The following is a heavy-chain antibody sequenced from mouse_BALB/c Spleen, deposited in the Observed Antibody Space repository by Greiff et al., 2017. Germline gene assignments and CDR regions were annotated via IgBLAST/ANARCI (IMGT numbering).Heavy chain of an antibody. D-gene: IGHD2-4*01. Sequence: EVKLVESGGGLVKPGGSLKLSCAASGFTFSSYAMSWVRQTPEKRLEWVASISSGGSTYYPDSVKGRFTISRDNARNILYLQMSSLRSEDTAMYYCARGDYDYAMDYWGQGTSVTVSS. CDR1: GFTFSSYA. CDR2: ISSGGST. V-gene: IGHV5-6-5*01. J-gene: IGHJ4*01. CDR3: ARGDYDYAMDY.